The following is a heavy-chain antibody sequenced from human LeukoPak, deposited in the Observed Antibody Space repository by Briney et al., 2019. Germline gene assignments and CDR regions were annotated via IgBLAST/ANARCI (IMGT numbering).Heavy chain of an antibody. CDR1: GYTFVGYY. Sequence: ASVKVSCKASGYTFVGYYLHWVRQAPGQGLEWMAWIDPYTGNTHYAQKFQGRITVTRNTSISTTYMELSWLTSDDTALYYCAREYSASEHWGQGTLVTVSS. D-gene: IGHD5-12*01. J-gene: IGHJ1*01. CDR3: AREYSASEH. V-gene: IGHV1-2*02. CDR2: IDPYTGNT.